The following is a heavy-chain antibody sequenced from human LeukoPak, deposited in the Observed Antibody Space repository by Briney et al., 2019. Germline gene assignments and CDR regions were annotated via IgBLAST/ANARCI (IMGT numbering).Heavy chain of an antibody. D-gene: IGHD3-22*01. CDR2: ILGSGDST. CDR1: GFTFSNYA. Sequence: PGGSLRLSCVASGFTFSNYAMSWVRQAPGKGLEWVSAILGSGDSTYYADSVKGRFTISRDNSKNTLYVQMNSLRAEDTAVYYCAKPRPNYYDSSGFYSYFDYWGQGTLVTVSS. V-gene: IGHV3-23*01. CDR3: AKPRPNYYDSSGFYSYFDY. J-gene: IGHJ4*02.